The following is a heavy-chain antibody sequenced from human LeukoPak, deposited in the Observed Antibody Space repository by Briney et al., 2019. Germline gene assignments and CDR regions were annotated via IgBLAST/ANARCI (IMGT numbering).Heavy chain of an antibody. CDR3: ASDSRCTGITCPSPGADY. Sequence: GGSLRLSCAASGFTFSIYRMNWVRQAPGKGLEWVAKIKQDGSEKDYVDSVKGRFAISRDNTRNSLYLQMSSLRDEDTAVYYCASDSRCTGITCPSPGADYWGQRTLVTVSS. CDR2: IKQDGSEK. D-gene: IGHD2-8*02. J-gene: IGHJ4*02. CDR1: GFTFSIYR. V-gene: IGHV3-7*01.